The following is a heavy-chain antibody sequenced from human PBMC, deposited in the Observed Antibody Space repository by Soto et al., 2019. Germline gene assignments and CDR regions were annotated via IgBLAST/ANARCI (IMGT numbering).Heavy chain of an antibody. CDR1: GGTFSSYA. CDR2: IIPIFGTA. D-gene: IGHD1-7*01. CDR3: ARDAALTRELELPTKGHYYYGMDV. Sequence: QVQLVQSGAEVKKPGSSVKVSCKASGGTFSSYAISWVRQAPGQGLEWMGGIIPIFGTANYAQKFQGRVTITADESTSTAYMELSSLRSEDTAVYYCARDAALTRELELPTKGHYYYGMDVWGQGTTVTVSS. J-gene: IGHJ6*02. V-gene: IGHV1-69*12.